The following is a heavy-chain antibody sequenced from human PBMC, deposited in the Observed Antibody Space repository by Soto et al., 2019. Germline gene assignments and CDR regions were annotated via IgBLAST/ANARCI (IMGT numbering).Heavy chain of an antibody. CDR3: AKASFGYYDSSGYYFDY. CDR2: ISYDGSNK. D-gene: IGHD3-22*01. Sequence: GGSLRLSCAASGFTFSSYGMHWVRQAPGKGLEWVAVISYDGSNKYYADSVKGRFTISRDNSKNTLYLQMNSLRAEDTAVYYCAKASFGYYDSSGYYFDYWGQGTLVTVSS. CDR1: GFTFSSYG. V-gene: IGHV3-30*18. J-gene: IGHJ4*02.